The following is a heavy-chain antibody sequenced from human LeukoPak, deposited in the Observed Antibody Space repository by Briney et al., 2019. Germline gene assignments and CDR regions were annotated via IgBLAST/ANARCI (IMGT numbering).Heavy chain of an antibody. Sequence: GGSLRLSCAASGFTVSSNYMSWVRQAPGKGLEWVSVIYSGGSTYYADSVKGRFTISRDNSKNTLYLQMNSLRAEDTAVYYCAKDRCSNGIGCFYYYMDVWGKGTTVTISS. CDR2: IYSGGST. CDR1: GFTVSSNY. J-gene: IGHJ6*03. V-gene: IGHV3-66*01. CDR3: AKDRCSNGIGCFYYYMDV. D-gene: IGHD2-8*01.